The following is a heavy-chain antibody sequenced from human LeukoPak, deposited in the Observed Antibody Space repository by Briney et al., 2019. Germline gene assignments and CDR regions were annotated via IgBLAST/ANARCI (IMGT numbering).Heavy chain of an antibody. CDR2: IYSGGST. J-gene: IGHJ4*02. D-gene: IGHD1-26*01. Sequence: GGSLRLSCAASGFTVSSNYMSWVRQAPGKGLEWVSVIYSGGSTDYADSVKGRFTISRDNSKNTLYLQMNSLRAEDTAVYYCARLWTSGAPWDYWGQGTLVTVSS. CDR3: ARLWTSGAPWDY. CDR1: GFTVSSNY. V-gene: IGHV3-53*01.